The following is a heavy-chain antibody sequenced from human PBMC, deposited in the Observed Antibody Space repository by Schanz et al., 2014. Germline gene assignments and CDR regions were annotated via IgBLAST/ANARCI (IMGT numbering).Heavy chain of an antibody. V-gene: IGHV3-NL1*01. CDR2: FYSGGST. J-gene: IGHJ6*02. CDR1: GFSFSGYG. CDR3: ARGYSSSMDV. Sequence: QVQLVESGGGVAQPGGSLRLSCAASGFSFSGYGMHWVHQAPGKGLEWVSSFYSGGSTYYADSVKGRFTISRDNSKNTLYLQMNSLRAEDTAVYYCARGYSSSMDVWGQGTTVTVSS. D-gene: IGHD6-6*01.